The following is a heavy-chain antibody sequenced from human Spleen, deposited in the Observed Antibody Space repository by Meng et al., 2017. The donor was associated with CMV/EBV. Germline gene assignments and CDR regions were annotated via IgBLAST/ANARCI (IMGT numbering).Heavy chain of an antibody. CDR1: GFTFFAFG. Sequence: GGSLRLSCAASGFTFFAFGIHWVRQAPGKGLEWVASIRHDGGNKYYTDSVKGRFTISRDNSKNTLYLQMNSLRAEDTAVYYCAKSQGYCNSASCYQFDYWGRGTLVTVSS. CDR2: IRHDGGNK. D-gene: IGHD2-2*01. V-gene: IGHV3-30*02. CDR3: AKSQGYCNSASCYQFDY. J-gene: IGHJ4*02.